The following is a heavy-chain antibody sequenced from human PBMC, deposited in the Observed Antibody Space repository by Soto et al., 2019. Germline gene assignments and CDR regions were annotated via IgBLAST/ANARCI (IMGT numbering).Heavy chain of an antibody. CDR2: ISGSEDNI. V-gene: IGHV3-23*01. CDR1: GFPFSNYY. CDR3: VKGRRYYYYYGVDV. Sequence: PGGSLRLSCVASGFPFSNYYMDWVRQAPGKGLEWVAVISGSEDNIHYADSVKGRFTISRDNSMNTLYLQMNSLRAEDTALYYCVKGRRYYYYYGVDVWAQGTKVTVSS. J-gene: IGHJ6*02.